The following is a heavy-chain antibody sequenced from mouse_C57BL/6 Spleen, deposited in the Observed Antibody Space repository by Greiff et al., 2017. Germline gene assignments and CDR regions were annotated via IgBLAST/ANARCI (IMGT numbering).Heavy chain of an antibody. D-gene: IGHD1-1*01. CDR3: AILLPQGDDARDY. Sequence: QVQLQQPGAELVRPGSSVKLSCTASGYTFTSYWMDWVKQRPGPGLEWIGNIYPSDSETHYNQKFKYKATLTVEKSSSTAYMQLSSLTSEDSAVYYCAILLPQGDDARDYWGQGTSVTVSS. J-gene: IGHJ4*01. CDR1: GYTFTSYW. CDR2: IYPSDSET. V-gene: IGHV1-61*01.